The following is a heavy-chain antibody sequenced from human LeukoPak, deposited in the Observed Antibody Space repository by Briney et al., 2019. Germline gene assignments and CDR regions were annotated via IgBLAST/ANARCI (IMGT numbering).Heavy chain of an antibody. D-gene: IGHD3-3*01. J-gene: IGHJ6*04. Sequence: SETLSLTCAVYGGSFSGYYWSWIRQPPGKGLEWIGEINHSGSTNYNPSLKSRVTISVDTSKNQFSLKLSSVTAADTAVYYCARHISQYYDFWSGYYPGGMDVWGKGTTVTVSS. CDR3: ARHISQYYDFWSGYYPGGMDV. CDR2: INHSGST. V-gene: IGHV4-34*01. CDR1: GGSFSGYY.